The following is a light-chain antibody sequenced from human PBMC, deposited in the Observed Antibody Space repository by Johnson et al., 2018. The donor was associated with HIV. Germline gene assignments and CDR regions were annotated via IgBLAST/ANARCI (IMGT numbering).Light chain of an antibody. V-gene: IGLV1-51*01. Sequence: QPVLTQPPSVSAAPGQKVTISCSGTSSNIGNNYVSWYQQLPGLAPKLLIYDNDKRPSGIPERFSASKSGTSATLGITGLQHGDEDDYYGGTWDSSLSAGFFGTGTWVT. CDR1: SSNIGNNY. CDR2: DND. J-gene: IGLJ1*01. CDR3: GTWDSSLSAGF.